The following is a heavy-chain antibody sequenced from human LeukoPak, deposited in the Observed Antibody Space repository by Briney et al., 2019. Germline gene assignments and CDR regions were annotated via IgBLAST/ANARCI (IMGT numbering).Heavy chain of an antibody. D-gene: IGHD3-10*01. CDR1: GYTFTGYY. Sequence: GASVKVSCKASGYTFTGYYMHWVRQAPGQGLEWMGWINPNSGGTNYAQKFQGRVTMTRDTSISTAYMELSRLRSDDTAVYYCASFDGRITMVRGVIPRGQGTLVTVSS. J-gene: IGHJ4*02. CDR3: ASFDGRITMVRGVIP. V-gene: IGHV1-2*02. CDR2: INPNSGGT.